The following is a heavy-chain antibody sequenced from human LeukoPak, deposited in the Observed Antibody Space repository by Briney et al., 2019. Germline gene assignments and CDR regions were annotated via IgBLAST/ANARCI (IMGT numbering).Heavy chain of an antibody. CDR1: GYTFTGYY. D-gene: IGHD1-1*01. CDR3: ARGDSDSPWKRNYYYYGMDV. CDR2: INPNSGGT. J-gene: IGHJ6*02. V-gene: IGHV1-2*02. Sequence: ASVKVSCKASGYTFTGYYMHWVRQAPGQGLEWMGWINPNSGGTNYAQKFQGRVTMTRNTSISTAYMELSSLRSEDTAVYYCARGDSDSPWKRNYYYYGMDVWGQGTTVTVSS.